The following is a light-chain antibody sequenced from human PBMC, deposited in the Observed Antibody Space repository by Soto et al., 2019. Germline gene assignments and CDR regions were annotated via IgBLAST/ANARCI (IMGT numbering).Light chain of an antibody. Sequence: QLVLTQPPSVSGAPGQRVTISCTGDSSNIGAGYDVHWYQQLPGTAPKLLIYGNSNRPSGVPDRFSGSKSGTSASLAITGLQAEDEADYYCQSYDNSLSGSYVFGTGTKLTVL. CDR2: GNS. V-gene: IGLV1-40*01. J-gene: IGLJ1*01. CDR3: QSYDNSLSGSYV. CDR1: SSNIGAGYD.